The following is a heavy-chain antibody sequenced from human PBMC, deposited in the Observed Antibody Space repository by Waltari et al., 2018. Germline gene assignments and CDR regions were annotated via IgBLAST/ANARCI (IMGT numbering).Heavy chain of an antibody. CDR3: AKDKGGDYGDYVFDY. V-gene: IGHV3-23*04. J-gene: IGHJ4*02. Sequence: EVQLVESGGGLVQPGGSLRLSCAASGFTFSSYAMSWVRQAPGKGLGWVSAISGSGVSTYYADSVKGLFTISRDNSKNTLYLQMNSLRAEDTAVYYCAKDKGGDYGDYVFDYWGQGTLVTVSS. CDR2: ISGSGVST. D-gene: IGHD4-17*01. CDR1: GFTFSSYA.